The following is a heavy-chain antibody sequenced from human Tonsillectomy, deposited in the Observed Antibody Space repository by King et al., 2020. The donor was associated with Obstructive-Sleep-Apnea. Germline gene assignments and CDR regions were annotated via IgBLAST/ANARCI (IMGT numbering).Heavy chain of an antibody. V-gene: IGHV3-21*01. CDR1: GFTFSSYS. CDR2: ISSSSSYI. D-gene: IGHD1-1*01. CDR3: ARIKLERLVGDAFDI. J-gene: IGHJ3*02. Sequence: VQLVESGGGLVKPGGSLRLSCAASGFTFSSYSMNWVRQAPGKGLEWVSSISSSSSYIYYADSVKGRFTISRDNAKNSLYLQMNSLRAEDTAVYYCARIKLERLVGDAFDIWGQGTMVTVSS.